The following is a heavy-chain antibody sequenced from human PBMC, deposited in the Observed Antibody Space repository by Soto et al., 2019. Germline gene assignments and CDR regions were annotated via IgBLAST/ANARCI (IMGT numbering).Heavy chain of an antibody. J-gene: IGHJ5*02. CDR3: ARDRDFAGVHWFDP. CDR1: GGTFSSYA. D-gene: IGHD2-8*01. Sequence: QVQLVQSGAEVKKPGSSVKVSCKASGGTFSSYAISWVRQAPGQGLEGMGGIIPIFGTANYAQKFQGRVTITADESTSTAYMELSSLRSEDTAVYYCARDRDFAGVHWFDPWGQGTLVTVSS. V-gene: IGHV1-69*01. CDR2: IIPIFGTA.